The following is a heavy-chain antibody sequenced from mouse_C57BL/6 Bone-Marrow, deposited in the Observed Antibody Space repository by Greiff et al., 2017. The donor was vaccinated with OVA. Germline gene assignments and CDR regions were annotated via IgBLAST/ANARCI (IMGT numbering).Heavy chain of an antibody. V-gene: IGHV1-59*01. CDR3: ASPFPI. CDR1: GYTFTSYW. Sequence: QVQLQQPGAELVRPGTSVKLSCKASGYTFTSYWMHWVKQRPGQGLEWIGVIDPSDSYTNYNQKFKGKATLTVDTSSSTAYMQLSSLTSEDSAVYYCASPFPIWGTGTTVTVSS. J-gene: IGHJ1*03. CDR2: IDPSDSYT.